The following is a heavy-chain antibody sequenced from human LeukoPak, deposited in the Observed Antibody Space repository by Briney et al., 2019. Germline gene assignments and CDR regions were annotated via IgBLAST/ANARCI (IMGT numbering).Heavy chain of an antibody. CDR3: ASSMIVVVIYAFDI. Sequence: GGSLRLSCAASGFTFSSYWMSWVRQAPGKGLEWVANIKQDGSEKYYVDSVKGRFTISRDNAKNSLYLQMNSLRAEDTAVYYCASSMIVVVIYAFDIWGQGTMVTVSS. CDR1: GFTFSSYW. CDR2: IKQDGSEK. J-gene: IGHJ3*02. V-gene: IGHV3-7*01. D-gene: IGHD3-22*01.